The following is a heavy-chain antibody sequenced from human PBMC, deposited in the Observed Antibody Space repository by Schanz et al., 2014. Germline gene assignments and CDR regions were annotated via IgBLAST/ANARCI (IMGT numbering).Heavy chain of an antibody. Sequence: QVQLVDSGGGLVKPGGSLRLSCTASGFPFSDYFMAWILQPPGRGLEWVSYIGNGGVTIYYADSVKGRFTISRDNSKNSLYLQMNSLRAEDTAVYYCAKTLFPGGTQAFGNWGRGTLVIVSS. CDR1: GFPFSDYF. CDR2: IGNGGVTI. D-gene: IGHD2-8*02. J-gene: IGHJ4*02. CDR3: AKTLFPGGTQAFGN. V-gene: IGHV3-11*01.